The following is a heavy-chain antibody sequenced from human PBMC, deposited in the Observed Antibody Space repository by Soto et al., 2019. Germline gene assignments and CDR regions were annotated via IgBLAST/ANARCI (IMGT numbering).Heavy chain of an antibody. Sequence: QVQLVQSGAEVKEPGASVKVSCKASGYTFTTYHLHWVRQAPGQGLEWMGIIYPSGGGTRYAQKFQGRLTMIRDTSTSTLYMELSSLRSEDTAVYYCAKDGSNWAFDYWGQGTLVTVSS. D-gene: IGHD6-13*01. CDR1: GYTFTTYH. CDR2: IYPSGGGT. V-gene: IGHV1-46*01. CDR3: AKDGSNWAFDY. J-gene: IGHJ4*02.